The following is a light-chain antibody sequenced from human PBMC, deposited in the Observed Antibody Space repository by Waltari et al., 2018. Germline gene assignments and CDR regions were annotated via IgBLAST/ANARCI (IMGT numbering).Light chain of an antibody. V-gene: IGLV3-21*02. Sequence: SSVLTQPLSVSAAPGQTAKITCGGSKSVNCEQQKPVHALVLVAYDDTDRPTGIPERFSGSNSGNTATLTISRVEAGDEADYYCQVWDTTSDHRVVFGGGTKLTVL. CDR2: DDT. J-gene: IGLJ2*01. CDR1: KS. CDR3: QVWDTTSDHRVV.